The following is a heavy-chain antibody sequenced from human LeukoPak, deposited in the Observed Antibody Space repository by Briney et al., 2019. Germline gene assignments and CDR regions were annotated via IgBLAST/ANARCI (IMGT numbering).Heavy chain of an antibody. CDR2: INHSGSP. Sequence: PSETLSLTCAVYGGSFSGYYWSWIGQPPGKGLEWIGEINHSGSPNYTPSLKSRVTISVDTSKNQFSLRLSSVTAADTAVYYCARLDGRRFLEDYWGQGTLVPVSS. V-gene: IGHV4-34*01. J-gene: IGHJ4*02. D-gene: IGHD3-3*01. CDR1: GGSFSGYY. CDR3: ARLDGRRFLEDY.